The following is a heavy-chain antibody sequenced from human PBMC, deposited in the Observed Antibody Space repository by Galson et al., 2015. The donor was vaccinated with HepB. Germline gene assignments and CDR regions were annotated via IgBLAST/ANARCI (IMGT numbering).Heavy chain of an antibody. CDR1: GGTFSSYA. CDR2: IIPIFGTA. CDR3: ARSINWGSPFDY. V-gene: IGHV1-69*13. D-gene: IGHD7-27*01. Sequence: SVKVSCKASGGTFSSYAISWVRQAPGQGLEWMGGIIPIFGTANYAQKFQGRVTITADESTSTAYMELSSLRSEDTAVYYCARSINWGSPFDYWGQGTLVTVSS. J-gene: IGHJ4*02.